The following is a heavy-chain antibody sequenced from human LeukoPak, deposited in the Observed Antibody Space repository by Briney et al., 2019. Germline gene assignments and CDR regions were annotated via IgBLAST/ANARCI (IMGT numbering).Heavy chain of an antibody. V-gene: IGHV5-51*01. Sequence: GESLKISCKGSGYSFTTHWIGWVRQMPGKGLECMGIIYPGDSDTRYSPSFQGQVTISADKSISTAYLQWSSLKASDTAMYYCARRDGYCSSTSCSSFDYWGQGTLVTVSS. J-gene: IGHJ4*02. CDR1: GYSFTTHW. D-gene: IGHD2-2*03. CDR2: IYPGDSDT. CDR3: ARRDGYCSSTSCSSFDY.